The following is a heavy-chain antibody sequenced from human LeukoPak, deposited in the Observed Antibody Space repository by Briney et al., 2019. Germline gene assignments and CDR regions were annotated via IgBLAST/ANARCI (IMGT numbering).Heavy chain of an antibody. CDR2: FDPEDGET. CDR3: ATDLRLRSSYYYYYGMDV. Sequence: ASVKVSCKVSGYTLTELSMHWVRQAPVKGLEWMGGFDPEDGETIYAQKFQGRVTMTEDTSTDTAYMELSSLRSEDTAVYYCATDLRLRSSYYYYYGMDVWGKGTTVTVSS. CDR1: GYTLTELS. V-gene: IGHV1-24*01. D-gene: IGHD4-17*01. J-gene: IGHJ6*04.